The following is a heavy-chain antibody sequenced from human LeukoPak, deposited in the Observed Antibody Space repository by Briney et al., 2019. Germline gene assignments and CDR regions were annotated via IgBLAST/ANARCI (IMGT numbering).Heavy chain of an antibody. J-gene: IGHJ4*02. D-gene: IGHD6-19*01. CDR1: GYTFTSYS. Sequence: ASVKVSCKAAGYTFTSYSIHWVRQAPGQGLEWMGVIKPSGVSTTYIQKFQGRVTMTRDTSTSTVFMEMTSLRSEDTAVYYCARDGCSSGWYSLCFLDNWGQGTLVTVSS. CDR3: ARDGCSSGWYSLCFLDN. V-gene: IGHV1-46*01. CDR2: IKPSGVST.